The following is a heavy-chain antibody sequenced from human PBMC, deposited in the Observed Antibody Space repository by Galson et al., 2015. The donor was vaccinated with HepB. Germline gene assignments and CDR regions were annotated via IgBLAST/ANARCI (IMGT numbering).Heavy chain of an antibody. Sequence: SVKVSCKASGGTFSSYAISWVRQAPGQGLEWMGGIIPIFGTANYAQKFQGRVTITADESTSTAHMELSSLRSEDTAVYYCASDCYFNLPGHDAFDIWGQGTMVTVSS. V-gene: IGHV1-69*13. D-gene: IGHD2/OR15-2a*01. J-gene: IGHJ3*02. CDR3: ASDCYFNLPGHDAFDI. CDR2: IIPIFGTA. CDR1: GGTFSSYA.